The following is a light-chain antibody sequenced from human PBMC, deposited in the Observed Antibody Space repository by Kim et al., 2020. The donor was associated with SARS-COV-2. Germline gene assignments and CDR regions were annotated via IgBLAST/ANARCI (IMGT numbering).Light chain of an antibody. Sequence: QSITVSCTGPSSDVGGYNYVSWYQQHPGKAPKLMIYDVSNRPSGVSDRFSGSKSANTASLTISGLQAEDEADYFCSSYTSTSTRVVFGGGTKLTVL. V-gene: IGLV2-14*03. CDR1: SSDVGGYNY. CDR3: SSYTSTSTRVV. CDR2: DVS. J-gene: IGLJ2*01.